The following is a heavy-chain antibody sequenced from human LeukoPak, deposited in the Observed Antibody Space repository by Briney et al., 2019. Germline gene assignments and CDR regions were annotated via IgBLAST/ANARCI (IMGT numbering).Heavy chain of an antibody. CDR3: ARRVASSGTPLGY. J-gene: IGHJ4*02. CDR2: MNPNSGNT. V-gene: IGHV1-8*01. CDR1: GYTFTSYD. D-gene: IGHD3-22*01. Sequence: ASVKVSCKASGYTFTSYDINWVRQATGQALEWMGWMNPNSGNTGYAQKFQGRVTMTRNTSINTAYMEVSSLRSEDTAVYYCARRVASSGTPLGYWRQGTLVAVSA.